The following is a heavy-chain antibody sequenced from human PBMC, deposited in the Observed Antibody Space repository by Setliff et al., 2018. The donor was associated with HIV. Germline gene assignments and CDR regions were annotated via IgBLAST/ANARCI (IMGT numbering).Heavy chain of an antibody. CDR3: ARERYDILTGRDAFDI. V-gene: IGHV1-69*04. CDR2: IIPMYNIP. D-gene: IGHD3-9*01. CDR1: GGTLSNYV. J-gene: IGHJ3*02. Sequence: ASVKVSCKTSGGTLSNYVITWVRQAPGQGLEWMGMIIPMYNIPAYAQKFQGRVTMTRDTSTSTVYMELSSLRSEDTAVYYCARERYDILTGRDAFDIWGQGTMVTVSS.